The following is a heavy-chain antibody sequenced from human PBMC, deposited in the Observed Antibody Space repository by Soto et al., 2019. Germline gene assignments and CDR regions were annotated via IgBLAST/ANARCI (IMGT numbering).Heavy chain of an antibody. J-gene: IGHJ3*02. CDR3: AGELRGADAFDI. CDR2: IIPILGIA. CDR1: GGTFISYT. V-gene: IGHV1-69*02. D-gene: IGHD1-26*01. Sequence: SVKVYCKASGGTFISYTISLVRQAPGQGLEWMGRIIPILGIANYAQKFQGRVTITADKSTSTAYMELSSLRSEDTAVYYCAGELRGADAFDIWGQGTMVTVSS.